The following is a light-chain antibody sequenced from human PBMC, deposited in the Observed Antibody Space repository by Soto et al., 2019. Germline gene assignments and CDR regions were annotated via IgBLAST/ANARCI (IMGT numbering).Light chain of an antibody. CDR1: QSGSSTY. V-gene: IGKV3-20*01. J-gene: IGKJ2*01. CDR3: QQYGGSPPYT. Sequence: EIVLTQSPGTLSLSPGERATLSCRASQSGSSTYIAWYQQKSGQAPRLLVYGASSRATGIPDRFSGSGSGTDFTLTISRLEPEDVAVYYCQQYGGSPPYTFGQGTKLEIK. CDR2: GAS.